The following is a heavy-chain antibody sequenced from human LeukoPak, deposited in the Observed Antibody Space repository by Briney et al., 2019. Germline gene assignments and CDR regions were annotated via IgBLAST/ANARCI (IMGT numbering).Heavy chain of an antibody. CDR2: IYYSGST. CDR3: ARVGYGGNLAFDV. J-gene: IGHJ3*01. Sequence: SETLSLTCTVSGGSISSYYWSWIRQPPGKGLEGIGYIYYSGSTNYNPSLESRVTISVDTPENQFSLKLSSVTAADTAVYYCARVGYGGNLAFDVWGQGTMVTVSS. D-gene: IGHD4-23*01. CDR1: GGSISSYY. V-gene: IGHV4-59*01.